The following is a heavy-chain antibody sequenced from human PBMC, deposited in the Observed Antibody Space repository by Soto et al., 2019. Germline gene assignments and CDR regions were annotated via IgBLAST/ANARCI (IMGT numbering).Heavy chain of an antibody. J-gene: IGHJ4*02. Sequence: SCAASGFTFSSSAMHWVRQAPGKGLEWVANIKQDGSDKYYVGSVKGRFTISRDNAKNSLYLQMDSLRAEDTAVYYCATSRSFDYWGQGTLVTVSS. CDR2: IKQDGSDK. D-gene: IGHD3-10*01. CDR1: GFTFSSSA. CDR3: ATSRSFDY. V-gene: IGHV3-7*02.